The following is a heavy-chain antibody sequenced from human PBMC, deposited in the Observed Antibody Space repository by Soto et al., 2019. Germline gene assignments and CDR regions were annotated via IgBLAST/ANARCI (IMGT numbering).Heavy chain of an antibody. V-gene: IGHV3-23*01. CDR1: GFIFSKYS. Sequence: WGSVRLSCGPSGFIFSKYSMSWVRQAPGKGLEWVSAISGSGGSTYYADSVKGRFTISRDNSKNTLYLQMNSLRAEDTAVYYCAKDRGYSYGYPYYFDYWGQGTLVTVSS. D-gene: IGHD5-18*01. CDR3: AKDRGYSYGYPYYFDY. CDR2: ISGSGGST. J-gene: IGHJ4*02.